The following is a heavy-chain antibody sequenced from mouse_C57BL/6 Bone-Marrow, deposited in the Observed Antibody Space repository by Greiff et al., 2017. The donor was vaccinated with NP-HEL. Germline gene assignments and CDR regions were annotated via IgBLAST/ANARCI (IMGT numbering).Heavy chain of an antibody. Sequence: VQLVESGAELARPGASVKLSCKASGYTFTSYGISWVKQRTGQGLEWIGEIYPRSGNTYYNEKFKGKATLTADKSSSTAYMELRSLTSEDSAVYFCARGGVITTDDYWGQGTTLTVSS. V-gene: IGHV1-81*01. CDR2: IYPRSGNT. CDR1: GYTFTSYG. D-gene: IGHD1-1*01. CDR3: ARGGVITTDDY. J-gene: IGHJ2*01.